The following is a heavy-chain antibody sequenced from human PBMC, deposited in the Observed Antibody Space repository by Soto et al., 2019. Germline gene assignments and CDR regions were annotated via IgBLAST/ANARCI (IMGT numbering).Heavy chain of an antibody. CDR3: ARGRYCLTGRCFPNWFDS. J-gene: IGHJ5*01. V-gene: IGHV4-30-4*01. Sequence: SEALSLSCSVSGDSISTVDYFWAWIRQPPGQALEYIGYIYKSTTTYYNPSFESRVAISLDTSKSQFSLNVTSVTAADTAVYFCARGRYCLTGRCFPNWFDSWGQGTLVTVSS. D-gene: IGHD2-15*01. CDR1: GDSISTVDYF. CDR2: IYKSTTT.